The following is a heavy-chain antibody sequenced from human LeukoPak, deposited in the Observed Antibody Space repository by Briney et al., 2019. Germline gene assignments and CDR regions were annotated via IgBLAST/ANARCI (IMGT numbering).Heavy chain of an antibody. D-gene: IGHD1-14*01. V-gene: IGHV3-33*01. J-gene: IGHJ4*02. CDR2: IWYDGSNK. CDR3: ARDNPDSYYFDY. Sequence: GGSLRLSCAASGLTISSYGMHWVRQAPGKGLEWVAVIWYDGSNKYYADSVKGRFTISRDNSKNTLYLQMNSLRAEDTAVYYCARDNPDSYYFDYWGQGTLVTVSS. CDR1: GLTISSYG.